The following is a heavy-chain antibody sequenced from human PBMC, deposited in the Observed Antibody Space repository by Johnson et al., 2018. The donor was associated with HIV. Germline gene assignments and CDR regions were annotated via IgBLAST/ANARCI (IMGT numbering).Heavy chain of an antibody. CDR1: GFTFRSYP. CDR3: ARVGQLARTHAFDI. Sequence: VQLVESGGGVVHPGRSLRLSCAASGFTFRSYPMNWVRQAPGKGLEWVSVIYSGGSTYYADSVKGRFTISRDNSKNTVYLQMNSLRAEDTAVYYCARVGQLARTHAFDIWGQGTMVTVSS. D-gene: IGHD6-13*01. CDR2: IYSGGST. V-gene: IGHV3-66*02. J-gene: IGHJ3*02.